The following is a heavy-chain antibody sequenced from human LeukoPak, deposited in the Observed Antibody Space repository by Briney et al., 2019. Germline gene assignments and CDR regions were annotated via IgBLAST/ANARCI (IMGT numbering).Heavy chain of an antibody. D-gene: IGHD5-18*01. CDR1: GGSISSYY. CDR2: IYYSGST. Sequence: SETLSLTCTVSGGSISSYYWSWIRQPPGKGLEWIGYIYYSGSTNYNPSLKSRVTISVDTSKNQFSLKLSSVTAADTAVYYCVRSDTAMVPVDYWGQGTLVTVSS. CDR3: VRSDTAMVPVDY. J-gene: IGHJ4*02. V-gene: IGHV4-59*01.